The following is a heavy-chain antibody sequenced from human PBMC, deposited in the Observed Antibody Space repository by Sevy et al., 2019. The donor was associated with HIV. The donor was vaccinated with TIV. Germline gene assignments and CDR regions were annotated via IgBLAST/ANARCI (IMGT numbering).Heavy chain of an antibody. CDR3: ARYIVVVPAASFNWFDP. D-gene: IGHD2-2*01. CDR1: GGSFSGYY. J-gene: IGHJ5*02. V-gene: IGHV4-34*01. CDR2: INHSGST. Sequence: SETLSLTCAVYGGSFSGYYWSWIRQPPGKGLEWIGEINHSGSTNYNPSLKSRVTISVDTSKNQFSLKLGSVTAVDTAVYYCARYIVVVPAASFNWFDPWGQGTLVTVSS.